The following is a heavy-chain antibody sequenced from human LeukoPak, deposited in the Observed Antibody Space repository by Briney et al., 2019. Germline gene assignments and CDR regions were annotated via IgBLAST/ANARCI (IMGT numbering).Heavy chain of an antibody. J-gene: IGHJ6*02. Sequence: ASVKVSCKASGYTFTGYYMHWVRQAPGQGLEWMGIANPSGGSTTYAQKFQGRVSMTRDTSTSTVYMELSSLRSEDTAVYYCARDPVGVRYNYYGMDVWGQGTTVTVSS. D-gene: IGHD2-8*01. CDR1: GYTFTGYY. CDR2: ANPSGGST. CDR3: ARDPVGVRYNYYGMDV. V-gene: IGHV1-46*01.